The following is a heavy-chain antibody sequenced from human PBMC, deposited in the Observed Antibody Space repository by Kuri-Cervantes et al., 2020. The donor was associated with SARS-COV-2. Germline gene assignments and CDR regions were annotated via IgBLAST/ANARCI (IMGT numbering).Heavy chain of an antibody. V-gene: IGHV1-18*01. D-gene: IGHD1-26*01. J-gene: IGHJ6*03. Sequence: ASVKVSCKTPETTFPNYDINWVRQAPGQGLEWMGWISAYNGNTNYAQKLQGRVTMTTDTSTSTAYMELRSLRSDDTAVYYCARDIVGAPYYYYYYMDVWGKGTTVTVSS. CDR1: ETTFPNYD. CDR3: ARDIVGAPYYYYYYMDV. CDR2: ISAYNGNT.